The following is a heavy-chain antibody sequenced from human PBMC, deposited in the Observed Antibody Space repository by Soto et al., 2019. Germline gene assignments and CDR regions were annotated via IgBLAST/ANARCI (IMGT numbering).Heavy chain of an antibody. V-gene: IGHV4-59*01. CDR2: IYYSGST. J-gene: IGHJ3*02. D-gene: IGHD3-22*01. Sequence: PSETLSLTCTVSGGSISGYYGSWIRQPPGKGLEWIGYIYYSGSTDYNPSLKSRVTISVDTSKNQFSLKLSSVTAADTAVYYCARGGKGYYDSSGYSGAAFDIWGQGTMVNVSS. CDR3: ARGGKGYYDSSGYSGAAFDI. CDR1: GGSISGYY.